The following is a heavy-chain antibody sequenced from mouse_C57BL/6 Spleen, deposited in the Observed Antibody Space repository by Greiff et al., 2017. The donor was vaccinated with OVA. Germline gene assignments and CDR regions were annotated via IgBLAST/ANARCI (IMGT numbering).Heavy chain of an antibody. CDR1: GFTFSSYG. CDR2: ISSGGSYT. J-gene: IGHJ1*03. CDR3: ARDHYGSSYGYFDV. Sequence: EVQLVESGGDLVKPGGSLKLSCAASGFTFSSYGMSWVRQTPDKRLEWVATISSGGSYTYYPDSVKGRFTISRDNAKNTLYLQMSSLKSEDTAMYYCARDHYGSSYGYFDVWGTGTTVTVSS. D-gene: IGHD1-1*01. V-gene: IGHV5-6*01.